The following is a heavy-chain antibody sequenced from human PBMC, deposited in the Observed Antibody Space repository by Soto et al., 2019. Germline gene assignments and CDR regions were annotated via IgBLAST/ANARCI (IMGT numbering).Heavy chain of an antibody. V-gene: IGHV3-48*01. J-gene: IGHJ6*03. CDR2: ISLSSSTI. Sequence: EVQLVESGGGLVQPGGSLRLSCAASGFTFSSYNMNWLRQAPGKGLEWISDISLSSSTISYADSVKGRFTISRDSAKNSLYLQMNRRRAEDTAVYYCARDSRKYYYYMDVWDKGTTVTVSS. CDR3: ARDSRKYYYYMDV. CDR1: GFTFSSYN.